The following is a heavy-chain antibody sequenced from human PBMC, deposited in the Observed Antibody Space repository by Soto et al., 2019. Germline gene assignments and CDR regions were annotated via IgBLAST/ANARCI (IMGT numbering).Heavy chain of an antibody. J-gene: IGHJ3*02. CDR2: TSFDGSKK. CDR3: ARDVNYGDYFSYAFDM. CDR1: GFTFNNYA. V-gene: IGHV3-30-3*01. Sequence: QVQLVESGGGVVQPGRSLRVSCAASGFTFNNYAMHWVRQAPGKGLEWVAVTSFDGSKKYYADSVKGRFTISRDNSKNTLYLQMNNLGAEDTAVYYCARDVNYGDYFSYAFDMWGQGTMVTVSS. D-gene: IGHD4-17*01.